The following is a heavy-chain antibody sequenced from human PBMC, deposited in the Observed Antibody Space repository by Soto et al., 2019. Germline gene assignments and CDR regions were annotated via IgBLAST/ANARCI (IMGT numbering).Heavy chain of an antibody. D-gene: IGHD2-15*01. CDR1: GVTFSSYS. J-gene: IGHJ4*02. CDR2: ISSASTSI. CDR3: ARARGSATGYDDY. Sequence: EVQLVESGGGLVKPGGSLRLSCAASGVTFSSYSMNWVRQAPGKGLEWVSSISSASTSIYYADSVKGRFTISRDNAKNSLYLQMNSLGAEDTAVYYCARARGSATGYDDYWGQGTLVTVSS. V-gene: IGHV3-21*01.